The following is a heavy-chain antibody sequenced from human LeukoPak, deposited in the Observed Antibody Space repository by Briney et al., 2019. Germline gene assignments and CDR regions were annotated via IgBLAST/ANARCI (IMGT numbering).Heavy chain of an antibody. D-gene: IGHD2-2*01. CDR1: GGSISSGSYY. CDR3: AREVVPAAMTYYYYYYMDV. J-gene: IGHJ6*03. V-gene: IGHV4-61*02. CDR2: IYTSGST. Sequence: SQTLSLTCTVSGGSISSGSYYWSWIRQPAGKGLEWIGRIYTSGSTNYNPSLKSRVTISVDTSKNQFSLKLSSVTAADTAVCYCAREVVPAAMTYYYYYYMDVWGKGTTVTVSS.